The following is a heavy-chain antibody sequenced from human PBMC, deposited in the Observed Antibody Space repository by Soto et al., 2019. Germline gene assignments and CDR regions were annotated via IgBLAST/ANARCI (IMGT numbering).Heavy chain of an antibody. CDR3: SRDPPAYHSAFDS. CDR2: TYYRSRWHT. CDR1: GDSVSNNGAA. J-gene: IGHJ4*02. V-gene: IGHV6-1*01. Sequence: PSQTLSLTCAICGDSVSNNGAAWNWIRQSPSRGLEWLGRTYYRSRWHTDYAVSMKSRITITPDTSKNQFSLQVNSVTPEDTALYYCSRDPPAYHSAFDSWGQGTLVTVSS. D-gene: IGHD4-4*01.